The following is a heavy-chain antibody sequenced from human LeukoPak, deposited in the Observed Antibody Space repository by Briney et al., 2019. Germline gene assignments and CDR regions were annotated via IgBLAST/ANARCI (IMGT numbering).Heavy chain of an antibody. Sequence: SETLSLTCAVYGGSFSGYYWSWIRQPPGKGLEWIGEINHSGSTNYNPSLKSRVTISVDTSKNQFSLKLSSVTAADTAVYYCARGGSFSSWYYYYYMDVWGRGTPVTVSS. D-gene: IGHD6-13*01. CDR1: GGSFSGYY. J-gene: IGHJ6*03. CDR2: INHSGST. CDR3: ARGGSFSSWYYYYYMDV. V-gene: IGHV4-34*01.